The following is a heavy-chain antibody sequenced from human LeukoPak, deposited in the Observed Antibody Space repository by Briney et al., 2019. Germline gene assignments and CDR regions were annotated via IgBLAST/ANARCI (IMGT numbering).Heavy chain of an antibody. Sequence: PSETLSLTCAVYGGSFSGYYWGWIRQPPGKGLEWIGSIYYSGSTYYNPSLKSRVTISVDTSKNQFSLKLSSVTAADTAVYYCARVSGDIVLMVYAMGNNWFDPWGQGTLVTVSS. CDR3: ARVSGDIVLMVYAMGNNWFDP. D-gene: IGHD2-8*01. CDR2: IYYSGST. CDR1: GGSFSGYY. J-gene: IGHJ5*02. V-gene: IGHV4-34*01.